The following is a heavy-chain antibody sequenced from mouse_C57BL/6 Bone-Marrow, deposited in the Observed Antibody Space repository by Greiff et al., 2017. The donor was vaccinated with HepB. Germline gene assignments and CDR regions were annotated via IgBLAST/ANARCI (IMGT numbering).Heavy chain of an antibody. Sequence: QVQLQQPGAELVKPGASVKMSCKASGYTFTSYWITWVKQRPGQGLEWIGDIYPGSGSTNYNEKFKSKATLTVDTSSSTAYMQLISLTSEDSAVYYCARSFITTVVATPYYYAMDYWGQGTSVTVSS. J-gene: IGHJ4*01. CDR3: ARSFITTVVATPYYYAMDY. V-gene: IGHV1-55*01. D-gene: IGHD1-1*01. CDR1: GYTFTSYW. CDR2: IYPGSGST.